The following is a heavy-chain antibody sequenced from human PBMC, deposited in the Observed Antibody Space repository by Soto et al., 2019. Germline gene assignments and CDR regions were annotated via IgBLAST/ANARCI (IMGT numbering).Heavy chain of an antibody. D-gene: IGHD6-6*01. CDR1: GESISSGGYY. CDR2: IYDSESA. CDR3: ARASSSSSAVDY. J-gene: IGHJ4*02. V-gene: IGHV4-31*03. Sequence: QVPLQESGPGLVKPSQTLSLTCNVSGESISSGGYYWSWIRHHPRKGLEWIGYIYDSESAYYNPSLKSRVTISMDTSKNHFAMRLSSVTDADTAVYYCARASSSSSAVDYWGQGTLVTVSS.